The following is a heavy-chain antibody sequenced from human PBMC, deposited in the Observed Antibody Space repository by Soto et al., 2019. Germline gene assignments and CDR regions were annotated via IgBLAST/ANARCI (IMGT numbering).Heavy chain of an antibody. D-gene: IGHD5-12*01. V-gene: IGHV4-39*01. CDR2: IYYSGST. CDR3: ARRGRDGYNYYFDY. J-gene: IGHJ4*02. Sequence: SETLSLTCTVSGGSISSSSYYWGWIRQPPGKGLEGIGSIYYSGSTYYNPSLKSRVTISVDTSKIQFSLKWISVTAADTAVYYCARRGRDGYNYYFDYWGQGTLVTVSS. CDR1: GGSISSSSYY.